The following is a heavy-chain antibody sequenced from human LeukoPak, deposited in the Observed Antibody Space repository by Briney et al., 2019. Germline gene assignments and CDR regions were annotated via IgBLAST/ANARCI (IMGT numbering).Heavy chain of an antibody. Sequence: GGSLRLSCTASGFNFGDYGMSWVRQAPGKGLECIGFIRNRVHGGTTEYAASVKGRFTISRDDSKSAAYLQMNSLKTEDTALCYCTSASDPDGSGSKFYFAYWGQGAVVAVSS. CDR1: GFNFGDYG. V-gene: IGHV3-49*04. J-gene: IGHJ4*02. CDR2: IRNRVHGGTT. CDR3: TSASDPDGSGSKFYFAY. D-gene: IGHD3-10*01.